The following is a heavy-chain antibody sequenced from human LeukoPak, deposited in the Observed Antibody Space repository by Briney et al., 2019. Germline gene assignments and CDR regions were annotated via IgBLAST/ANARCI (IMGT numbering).Heavy chain of an antibody. V-gene: IGHV4-39*01. CDR3: ATYSSENVGDDY. D-gene: IGHD3-10*01. Sequence: SESLSLTCTVSGGSISSSRYYWAWIRQPPGKGLEWFGSIYYSRSTYYNPSRTSRVTISGDTAKNQFSLNLRSLTAADTAVYYCATYSSENVGDDYWGQGTLVTVSS. CDR1: GGSISSSRYY. J-gene: IGHJ4*02. CDR2: IYYSRST.